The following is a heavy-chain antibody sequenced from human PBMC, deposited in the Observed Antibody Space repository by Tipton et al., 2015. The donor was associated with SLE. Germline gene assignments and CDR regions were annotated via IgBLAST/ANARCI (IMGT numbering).Heavy chain of an antibody. Sequence: TLSLTCTVSGGSISSSNYYWGWIRQPPGKGLEWIGSISYRGNTYYNPSLKSRVTISVGTSKNHFSLKVTSVTAADTAVYYCARVSTMVRGVQGFYYYYLDVWGKGTTVTVSS. CDR1: GGSISSSNYY. D-gene: IGHD3-10*01. CDR2: ISYRGNT. J-gene: IGHJ6*03. V-gene: IGHV4-39*07. CDR3: ARVSTMVRGVQGFYYYYLDV.